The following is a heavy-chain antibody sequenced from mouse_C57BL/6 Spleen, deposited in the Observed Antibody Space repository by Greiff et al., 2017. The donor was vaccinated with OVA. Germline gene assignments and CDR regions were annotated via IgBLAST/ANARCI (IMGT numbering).Heavy chain of an antibody. J-gene: IGHJ4*01. Sequence: EVQLQQSGPELVKPGASVKISCKASGYTFTDYYMNWVKQSHGKSLEWIGDINPNNGGTSYNQKFKGKATLTVDKSSSTAYMELRSLTSEDSAVYYCARDRTGTLYAMDYWGQGTSVTVSS. V-gene: IGHV1-26*01. D-gene: IGHD4-1*01. CDR2: INPNNGGT. CDR1: GYTFTDYY. CDR3: ARDRTGTLYAMDY.